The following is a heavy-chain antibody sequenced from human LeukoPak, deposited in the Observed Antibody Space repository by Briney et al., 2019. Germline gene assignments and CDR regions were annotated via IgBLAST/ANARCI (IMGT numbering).Heavy chain of an antibody. CDR2: IKQDGSEK. V-gene: IGHV3-7*01. J-gene: IGHJ4*02. Sequence: GGSIRLSFAAPGFTFSSYWISWVRQAPGKGLEWVANIKQDGSEKYYVDSVKGRFTIPRDNSKNSLYLQMNSLRAEETAVYYCARVLVRGVMGGLVYWGQGTLVTVSS. CDR1: GFTFSSYW. CDR3: ARVLVRGVMGGLVY. D-gene: IGHD3-10*01.